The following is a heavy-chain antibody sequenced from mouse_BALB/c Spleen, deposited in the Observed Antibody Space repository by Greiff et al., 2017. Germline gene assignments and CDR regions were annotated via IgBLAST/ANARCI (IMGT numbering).Heavy chain of an antibody. V-gene: IGHV5-6*01. J-gene: IGHJ4*01. Sequence: EVKLVESGGDLVKPGGSLKLSCAASGFTFSSYGMSWVRQTPDKRLEWVATISSGGSYTYYPDSVKGRFTISRDNAKNTLYLQMSSLKSEDTAMYYCARQCYYGNYEGAMDYWGQGTSVTVSS. CDR3: ARQCYYGNYEGAMDY. CDR1: GFTFSSYG. CDR2: ISSGGSYT. D-gene: IGHD2-1*01.